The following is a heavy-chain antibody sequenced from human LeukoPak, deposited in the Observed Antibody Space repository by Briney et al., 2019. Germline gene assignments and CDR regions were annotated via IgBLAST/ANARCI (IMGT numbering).Heavy chain of an antibody. CDR2: INHSGST. V-gene: IGHV4-34*01. J-gene: IGHJ4*02. D-gene: IGHD3-22*01. Sequence: SETLSLTCTVSGGSISGYYWSWIRQPPGKGLEWIGEINHSGSTNYNPSLKSRVTISVDTSKNQFSLKLSSVTAADTAVYYCARSIDYDSSVNDYWGQGTLVTVSS. CDR1: GGSISGYY. CDR3: ARSIDYDSSVNDY.